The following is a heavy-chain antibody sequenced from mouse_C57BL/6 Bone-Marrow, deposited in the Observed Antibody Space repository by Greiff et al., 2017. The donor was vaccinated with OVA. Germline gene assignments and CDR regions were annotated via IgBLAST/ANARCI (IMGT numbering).Heavy chain of an antibody. Sequence: QVTLKVSGPGILQPSQTLSLTCSFSGFSLSTFGMGVGWIRQPSGKGLEWLAHIWWDDDKYYNPALKSRLTISKDTSKNQVYLKIANVDTADTATYYCARDYYGSSHWYFDVWGTGTTVTVSS. J-gene: IGHJ1*03. CDR1: GFSLSTFGMG. CDR3: ARDYYGSSHWYFDV. CDR2: IWWDDDK. V-gene: IGHV8-8*01. D-gene: IGHD1-1*01.